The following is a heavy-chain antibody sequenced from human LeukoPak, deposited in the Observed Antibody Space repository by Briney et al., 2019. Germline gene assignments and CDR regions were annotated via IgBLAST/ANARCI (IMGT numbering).Heavy chain of an antibody. CDR3: ARDLAGTTGADWFDP. J-gene: IGHJ5*02. Sequence: PSETLSLTCTVSGCSISSYYCSWIRQPPGKGLEWIGYIYYSGSTNYNPSLKSRVTISVDTSKNQFSLKLSSVTAADTAVYYCARDLAGTTGADWFDPWGQGTLVTVSS. CDR1: GCSISSYY. V-gene: IGHV4-59*01. CDR2: IYYSGST. D-gene: IGHD1-1*01.